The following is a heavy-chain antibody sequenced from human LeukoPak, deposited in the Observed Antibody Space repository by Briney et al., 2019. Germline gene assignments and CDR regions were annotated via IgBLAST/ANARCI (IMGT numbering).Heavy chain of an antibody. Sequence: SVKVSCKASGGAFSSYAISWVRQAPGQGLEWMGRIIPIFGTANYAQKFQGRVTITTDESTSTAYMELSSLRSEDTAVYYCAKGDYDILTGYFDYWGQGTLVTVSS. CDR1: GGAFSSYA. CDR2: IIPIFGTA. CDR3: AKGDYDILTGYFDY. D-gene: IGHD3-9*01. J-gene: IGHJ4*02. V-gene: IGHV1-69*05.